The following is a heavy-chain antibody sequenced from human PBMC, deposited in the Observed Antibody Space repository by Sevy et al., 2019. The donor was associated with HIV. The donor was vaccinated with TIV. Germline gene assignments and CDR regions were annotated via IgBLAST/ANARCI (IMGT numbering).Heavy chain of an antibody. CDR1: GFNFNNYW. CDR3: ARDCNSATCLWGLDV. CDR2: IKRDGSEK. D-gene: IGHD1-26*01. V-gene: IGHV3-7*03. J-gene: IGHJ6*02. Sequence: GRSLRLSCAASGFNFNNYWMTWVRQAPGKGLEWVANIKRDGSEKYYLASVKGRFTISRDNAKKALYLQMNNLRADDTALYYCARDCNSATCLWGLDVWGQGTTVTVSS.